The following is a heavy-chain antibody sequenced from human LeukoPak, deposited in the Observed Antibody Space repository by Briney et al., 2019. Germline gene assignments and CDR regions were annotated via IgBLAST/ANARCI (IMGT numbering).Heavy chain of an antibody. D-gene: IGHD5-12*01. CDR2: IYYSGST. Sequence: PSETLSLTCTVSGGSISSGGYYWSWIRQHPGKGLEWIVYIYYSGSTYYNPSLKSRFTISVDTSKNQFSLKLSSVTAADTAVYYCARDRYVGGYYYYGMDVWGQGTTVTVSS. J-gene: IGHJ6*02. CDR1: GGSISSGGYY. V-gene: IGHV4-31*03. CDR3: ARDRYVGGYYYYGMDV.